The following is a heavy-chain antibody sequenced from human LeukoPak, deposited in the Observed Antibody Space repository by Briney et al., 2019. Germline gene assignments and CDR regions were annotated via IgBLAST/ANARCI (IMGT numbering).Heavy chain of an antibody. CDR3: ARRNSIVGMKQFDY. Sequence: SQTLSLTCTVSGGSISSSSYYWGWIRQPPGKGLEWIGSIYYSGSTYYNPSLKSRVTISVDTSKNQFSLKLSSVTAADTAVYYCARRNSIVGMKQFDYWGQGTLVTVSS. V-gene: IGHV4-39*01. CDR2: IYYSGST. CDR1: GGSISSSSYY. D-gene: IGHD1-26*01. J-gene: IGHJ4*02.